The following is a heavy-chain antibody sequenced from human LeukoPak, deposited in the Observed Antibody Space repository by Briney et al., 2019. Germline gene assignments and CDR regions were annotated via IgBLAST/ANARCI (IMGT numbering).Heavy chain of an antibody. CDR3: ARARGIVATVNYFDY. Sequence: SETLSLTCTVSGGSINTYYWNWIRQPPGKGLEWMGYIYSSGRTNYNPSLNSRVTISIDTYTNKFSLKLSSATAAVTAVYYCARARGIVATVNYFDYWGQGTLVTVSS. D-gene: IGHD5-12*01. V-gene: IGHV4-59*01. CDR2: IYSSGRT. CDR1: GGSINTYY. J-gene: IGHJ4*02.